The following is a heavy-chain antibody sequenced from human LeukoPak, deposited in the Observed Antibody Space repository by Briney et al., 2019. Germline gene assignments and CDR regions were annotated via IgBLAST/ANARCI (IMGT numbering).Heavy chain of an antibody. CDR3: ARISLTGYAPISGSSDY. Sequence: PSETLSLTCTVSGGSISSYYWSWIRQPPGKGLEWIGSIYYSGSTYYNPSLKSRVTISVDTSKNQFSLRLTSVTAADTAVYYCARISLTGYAPISGSSDYWGQGTLVTVSS. CDR2: IYYSGST. CDR1: GGSISSYY. V-gene: IGHV4-59*12. J-gene: IGHJ4*02. D-gene: IGHD3-9*01.